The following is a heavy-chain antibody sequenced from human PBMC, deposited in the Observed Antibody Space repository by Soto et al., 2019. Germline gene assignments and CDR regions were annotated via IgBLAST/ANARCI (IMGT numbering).Heavy chain of an antibody. CDR1: GYTFTNYG. D-gene: IGHD3-22*01. V-gene: IGHV1-18*01. CDR2: INPNSGHT. J-gene: IGHJ5*02. Sequence: QIQLLQSGAEVKKPGTSVKVSCKASGYTFTNYGIIWVRQAPGQGLEWMGWINPNSGHTNYAQNLQDRATMTTDTSTNTAYMELRSLRSDDTAVYFCARGQVVNFDNWFVPWGQGTLVTVSS. CDR3: ARGQVVNFDNWFVP.